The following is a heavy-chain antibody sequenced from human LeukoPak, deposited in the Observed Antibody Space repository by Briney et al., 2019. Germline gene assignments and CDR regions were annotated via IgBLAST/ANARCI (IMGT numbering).Heavy chain of an antibody. J-gene: IGHJ3*02. D-gene: IGHD3-10*01. V-gene: IGHV4-59*01. CDR1: GVSISSYY. Sequence: SETLSLTCTVSGVSISSYYWSWIRQPPGKGLEWIGYIYYSGSTNYNPSLKSRVTISVDTSKNQFSLKLSSVTAADTAVYYCARDGYYYGSGIFSAFDIWGQGTMVTVSS. CDR3: ARDGYYYGSGIFSAFDI. CDR2: IYYSGST.